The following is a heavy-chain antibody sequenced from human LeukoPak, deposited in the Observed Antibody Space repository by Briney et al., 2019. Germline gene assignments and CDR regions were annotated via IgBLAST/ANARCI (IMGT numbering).Heavy chain of an antibody. Sequence: PGGGLRLSRAASVFTLSHFYMSWMRPAPAKGLEGVSYLSSSGSTICYADSVKGRFTISRDNAKNSLYLQMNSLRAENTAVYYCARDKGGYYYGLGAFDIWGQGTMVTVSS. CDR3: ARDKGGYYYGLGAFDI. CDR1: VFTLSHFY. D-gene: IGHD3-22*01. J-gene: IGHJ3*02. CDR2: LSSSGSTI. V-gene: IGHV3-11*01.